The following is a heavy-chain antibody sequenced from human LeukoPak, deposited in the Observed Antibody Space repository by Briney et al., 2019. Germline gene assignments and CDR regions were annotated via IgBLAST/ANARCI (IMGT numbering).Heavy chain of an antibody. V-gene: IGHV3-30*18. J-gene: IGHJ3*02. D-gene: IGHD3-22*01. Sequence: GGSLRLSWAASGFTFSSNGMHWVRKAPGKGLEWGAVISLDARNKCYADSVKGRFTISRDNSKNTLYLQMHSLRAEDTAVYYCAKDGTSAYYYDSSGSERDAFDIWGQGTMVTVSS. CDR3: AKDGTSAYYYDSSGSERDAFDI. CDR2: ISLDARNK. CDR1: GFTFSSNG.